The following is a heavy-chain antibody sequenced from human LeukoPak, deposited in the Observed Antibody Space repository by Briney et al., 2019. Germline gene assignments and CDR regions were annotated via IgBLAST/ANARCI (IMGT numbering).Heavy chain of an antibody. J-gene: IGHJ5*02. D-gene: IGHD1-26*01. CDR3: ARVQGLGGFDP. V-gene: IGHV4-59*01. CDR1: GGSISSYY. CDR2: IYYSGST. Sequence: PSETLSLTCTVSGGSISSYYWSWIRQPPGKGLEWIGYIYYSGSTNYNPSLKSRVTISVDTSKNQFSLKLSSVTAADTAVYYCARVQGLGGFDPWGQGTLVTVSS.